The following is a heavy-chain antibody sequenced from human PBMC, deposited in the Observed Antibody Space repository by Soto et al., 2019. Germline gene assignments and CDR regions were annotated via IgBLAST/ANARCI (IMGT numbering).Heavy chain of an antibody. J-gene: IGHJ4*02. Sequence: HPGGSLRLSCATSGFTFTSYVMSWVRQPPGKGLEWVSAITGSGGDTYYADSVKGRFTISRDYSKNTLYLQVNSLRAEDTALYFCAKGSASTRPYFFDYWGQGTLVTVSS. V-gene: IGHV3-23*01. CDR2: ITGSGGDT. CDR1: GFTFTSYV. D-gene: IGHD6-6*01. CDR3: AKGSASTRPYFFDY.